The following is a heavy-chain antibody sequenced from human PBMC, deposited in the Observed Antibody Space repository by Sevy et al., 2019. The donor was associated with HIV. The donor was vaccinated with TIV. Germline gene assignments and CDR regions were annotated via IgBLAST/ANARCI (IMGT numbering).Heavy chain of an antibody. V-gene: IGHV1-2*02. J-gene: IGHJ4*02. CDR1: GYTFTGQY. Sequence: ASVKVSCKASGYTFTGQYIHWVRQAPGQGLAWMGWINPNSGDTNYAQEFQGRVTMTRDTSISTAYMELSGLKSDDTAVYYGSRDLRLRGYSYGCFDYWGQGTLVTVSS. D-gene: IGHD5-18*01. CDR2: INPNSGDT. CDR3: SRDLRLRGYSYGCFDY.